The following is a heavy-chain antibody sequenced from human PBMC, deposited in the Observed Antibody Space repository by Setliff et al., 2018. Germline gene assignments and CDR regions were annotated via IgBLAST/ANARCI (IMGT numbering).Heavy chain of an antibody. V-gene: IGHV3-23*01. D-gene: IGHD3-3*01. CDR1: GFTFSNYA. CDR2: ISNSGGGT. Sequence: GGSLRLSCAASGFTFSNYAMSWVRQAPGKRLEWVSAISNSGGGTYYAGSVKGRFTISRDNSKNTLFLQMNSLRAEDTAVYYCAKDVAITIFGVVTSSPHWGQGTLVTVSS. CDR3: AKDVAITIFGVVTSSPH. J-gene: IGHJ4*02.